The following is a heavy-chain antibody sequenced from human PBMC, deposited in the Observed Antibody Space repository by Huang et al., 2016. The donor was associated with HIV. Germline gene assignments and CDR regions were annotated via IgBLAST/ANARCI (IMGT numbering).Heavy chain of an antibody. CDR3: ARDAYYDYVWGSYRKYYYYYMDV. CDR1: GFTFSSYA. J-gene: IGHJ6*03. Sequence: QVQLVESGGGVVQPGRSLRLSCAASGFTFSSYAMHWVRQAPGNGVEWVEVITYDGSNKYYADSVKGRFTISRDNSKNTLYLQMNSLRAEDTAVYYCARDAYYDYVWGSYRKYYYYYMDVWGKGTTVTVSS. V-gene: IGHV3-30-3*01. CDR2: ITYDGSNK. D-gene: IGHD3-16*02.